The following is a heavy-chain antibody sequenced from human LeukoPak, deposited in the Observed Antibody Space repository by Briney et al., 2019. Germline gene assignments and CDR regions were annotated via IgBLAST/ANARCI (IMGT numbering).Heavy chain of an antibody. CDR1: GFTFTNYV. Sequence: PGGSLRLSCAASGFTFTNYVMNWVRQAPGKGLEWVSGVSGSGGNIHYADSVKGRFTISRDNSKNTLYLQMNSLRAEDTAVYYCAASLPNIVVVPATKGPFGYWGQGALVTVSS. D-gene: IGHD2-2*01. CDR3: AASLPNIVVVPATKGPFGY. J-gene: IGHJ4*02. CDR2: VSGSGGNI. V-gene: IGHV3-23*01.